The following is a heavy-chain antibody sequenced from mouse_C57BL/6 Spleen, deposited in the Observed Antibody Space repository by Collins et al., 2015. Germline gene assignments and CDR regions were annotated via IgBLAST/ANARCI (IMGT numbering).Heavy chain of an antibody. V-gene: IGHV1-55*01. CDR2: IFPGSGNT. Sequence: QVQLQQPGAELVKPGASVKMSCKAFGYTFTSYWITWVKQRPGQGLEWIGDIFPGSGNTNFNEKFKNKATLTVDTSSSTAYMQLNSLTSGDSAVYYCARGEYYGSSYYFDYWGQGTTLTVSS. CDR1: GYTFTSYW. D-gene: IGHD1-1*01. J-gene: IGHJ2*01. CDR3: ARGEYYGSSYYFDY.